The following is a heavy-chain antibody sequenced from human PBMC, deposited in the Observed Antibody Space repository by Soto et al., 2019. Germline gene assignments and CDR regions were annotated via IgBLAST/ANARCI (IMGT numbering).Heavy chain of an antibody. J-gene: IGHJ5*02. CDR1: GGSFSGYY. Sequence: SETLSLTCAVYGGSFSGYYWSWIRQPPGKGLEWIGEINHSGSTNYNPSLKSRVTISVDTSKNQFSLKLSSVTAADTAVYYCARGSIVATSWFDPWGQGTLVTVSS. CDR3: ARGSIVATSWFDP. CDR2: INHSGST. V-gene: IGHV4-34*01. D-gene: IGHD5-12*01.